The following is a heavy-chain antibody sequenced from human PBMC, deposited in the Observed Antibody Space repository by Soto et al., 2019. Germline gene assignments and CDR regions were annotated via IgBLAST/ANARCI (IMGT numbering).Heavy chain of an antibody. CDR1: GGSISSGGYH. Sequence: SETLSLTCTVSGGSISSGGYHWSWIRQHPGKGLEWIGYIYYSGSTYYNPSLKSRVTISVDTSKNQFSLKLSSVTAADTAVYYCASARGGYHAFWGQGTLVTVSS. V-gene: IGHV4-31*03. J-gene: IGHJ1*01. D-gene: IGHD3-22*01. CDR3: ASARGGYHAF. CDR2: IYYSGST.